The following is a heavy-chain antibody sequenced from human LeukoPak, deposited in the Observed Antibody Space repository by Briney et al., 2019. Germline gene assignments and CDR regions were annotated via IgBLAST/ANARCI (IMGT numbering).Heavy chain of an antibody. CDR2: INHTGST. V-gene: IGHV4-34*01. Sequence: SETLSLTCAVYGGSFSGYYWNWIRQPPGKGLEWIGEINHTGSTNYNPPLKSRVTISLDTSKNQFSLNLKSVTDADTAVYFCGSAPPPPYYYFYMDVWGKGTTVTVPS. CDR1: GGSFSGYY. J-gene: IGHJ6*03. CDR3: GSAPPPPYYYFYMDV.